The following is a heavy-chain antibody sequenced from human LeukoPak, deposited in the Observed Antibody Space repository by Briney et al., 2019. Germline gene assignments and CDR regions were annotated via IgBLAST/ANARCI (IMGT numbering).Heavy chain of an antibody. J-gene: IGHJ5*02. CDR3: ARDHMAARPGWFGA. CDR1: GYTFRTFG. Sequence: ASVKVSCKASGYTFRTFGINWVRQAPGQGLEWMGWISVYNGDTKYAQKFQGRVTMTTDTSTNTTYMEVRSLTFDDTAVYYCARDHMAARPGWFGAWGQGTLVTVSA. D-gene: IGHD6-6*01. CDR2: ISVYNGDT. V-gene: IGHV1-18*01.